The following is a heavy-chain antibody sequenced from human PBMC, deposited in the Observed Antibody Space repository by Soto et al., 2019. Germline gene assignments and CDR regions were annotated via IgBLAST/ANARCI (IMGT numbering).Heavy chain of an antibody. CDR1: GYTFTSYY. Sequence: GASVKVSCKASGYTFTSYYMHWVRQAPGQGLERMGIINPNGGSTTYARKFQGRLTMTTDTATSTLYMELSSLRSEDTAVYSCARSNDNDGMLPDYWGHGTLVTVSS. J-gene: IGHJ4*01. CDR2: INPNGGST. V-gene: IGHV1-46*01. D-gene: IGHD2-8*01. CDR3: ARSNDNDGMLPDY.